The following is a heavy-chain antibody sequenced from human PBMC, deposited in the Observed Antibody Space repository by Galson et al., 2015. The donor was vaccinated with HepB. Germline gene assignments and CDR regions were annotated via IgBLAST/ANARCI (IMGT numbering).Heavy chain of an antibody. D-gene: IGHD4-17*01. CDR1: GVSISEYY. V-gene: IGHV4-59*08. Sequence: TLSLTCSVSGVSISEYYWTWIRQPPGKKLERIGYIFRSGTTNYNPSLKSRVTISLDTSRSQFSLRLTSATAADTAVYYCARHRGTDYEDALDIWGQGTAVTVSS. CDR3: ARHRGTDYEDALDI. CDR2: IFRSGTT. J-gene: IGHJ3*02.